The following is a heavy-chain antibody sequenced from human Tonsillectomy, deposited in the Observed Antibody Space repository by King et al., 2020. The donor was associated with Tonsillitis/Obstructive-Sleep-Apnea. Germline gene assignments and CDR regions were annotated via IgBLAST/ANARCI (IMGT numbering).Heavy chain of an antibody. CDR1: GDSFNAYY. CDR2: INHSGST. CDR3: ARVPGNWFDP. Sequence: VQLQQWGAGLLRPSETLSLTCAVSGDSFNAYYWIWIRQSPGKGLEWIGEINHSGSTNYNPSLKSRVTISVDTSKNQFFLKLSSVTAADTAVYFCARVPGNWFDPWGPGSLVTVSS. V-gene: IGHV4-34*01. J-gene: IGHJ5*02. D-gene: IGHD7-27*01.